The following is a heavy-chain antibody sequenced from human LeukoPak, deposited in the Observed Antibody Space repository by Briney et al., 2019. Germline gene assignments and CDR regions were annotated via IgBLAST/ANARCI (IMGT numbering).Heavy chain of an antibody. D-gene: IGHD3-3*01. Sequence: PGGSLTLSCAGSGFSVSNNYMSWVRQAPGKGLEWVSGISGGGTAHYADSVMGRFTVSRDNSKNTLHLQMNSLRAEDTAVYYCARDDGRSGCAHWGQGTLLSVCS. CDR3: ARDDGRSGCAH. V-gene: IGHV3-53*01. CDR1: GFSVSNNY. CDR2: ISGGGTA. J-gene: IGHJ4*02.